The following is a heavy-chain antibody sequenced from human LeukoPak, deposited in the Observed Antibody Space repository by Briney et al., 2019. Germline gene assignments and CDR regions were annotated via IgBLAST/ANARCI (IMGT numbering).Heavy chain of an antibody. Sequence: GGSLRLSCAASGFTFDDYAMHWVRQAPGKGLEWVSGISWNSGSIGYADSVKGRFTISRDNAKNSLYLQMNSLRAEDTALYYCAKDKKGSWYYSDYWGQGTLVTVSS. D-gene: IGHD6-13*01. J-gene: IGHJ4*02. V-gene: IGHV3-9*01. CDR2: ISWNSGSI. CDR3: AKDKKGSWYYSDY. CDR1: GFTFDDYA.